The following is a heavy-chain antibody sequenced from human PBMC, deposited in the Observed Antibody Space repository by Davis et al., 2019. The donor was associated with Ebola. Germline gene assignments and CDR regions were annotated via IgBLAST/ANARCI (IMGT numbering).Heavy chain of an antibody. J-gene: IGHJ5*02. Sequence: ASVKVSCKVSGYTLTELSMHWVRQAPGKGLEWMGGFDPEDGETIYAQKFQGRVTMTEDTSTDTAYMELSSLRSEDTAVYYCATGHPIAARPAWFDPWGQGTLVTVSS. D-gene: IGHD6-6*01. CDR1: GYTLTELS. CDR2: FDPEDGET. CDR3: ATGHPIAARPAWFDP. V-gene: IGHV1-24*01.